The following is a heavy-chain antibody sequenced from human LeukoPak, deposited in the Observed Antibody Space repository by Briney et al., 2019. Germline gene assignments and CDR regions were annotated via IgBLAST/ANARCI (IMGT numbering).Heavy chain of an antibody. CDR3: ARVEGQRAFEY. CDR2: IYHSGST. J-gene: IGHJ4*02. CDR1: NYSISSDYS. Sequence: SETLSLTCTVSNYSISSDYSWGWIRQPPGKGLEWIGSIYHSGSTYYNPSLKSRVIISIDTSKNHFSLKLSPVTAADTALYYCARVEGQRAFEYWGQGTLVTVSS. V-gene: IGHV4-38-2*02.